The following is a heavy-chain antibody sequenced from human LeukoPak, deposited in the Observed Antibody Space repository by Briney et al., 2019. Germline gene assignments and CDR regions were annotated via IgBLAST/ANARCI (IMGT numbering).Heavy chain of an antibody. Sequence: PGGSLRLSCAASGFTFSSYGMHWVRQAPGKGLEWVADIWFDGKNEHFADSVKGRFTISRDNAKKSLYLQLNSLRAEDTAVYYCARGNIKFDYWGQGTLVTVSS. CDR2: IWFDGKNE. CDR1: GFTFSSYG. J-gene: IGHJ4*02. V-gene: IGHV3-33*01. CDR3: ARGNIKFDY.